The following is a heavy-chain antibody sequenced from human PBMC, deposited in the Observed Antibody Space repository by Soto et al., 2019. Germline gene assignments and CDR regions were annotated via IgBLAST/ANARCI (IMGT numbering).Heavy chain of an antibody. V-gene: IGHV4-31*03. J-gene: IGHJ3*02. CDR1: GGYISSGGYS. CDR2: IYYSGST. CDR3: ARDQGGRYGSGSYYGIMGSDAFDI. D-gene: IGHD3-10*01. Sequence: SETLSLTCPISGGYISSGGYSWRWIRQHPEKGQERIGYIYYSGSTYYNPSLKSRVNISVDTSKNQFSLKLSSVTAAETAVYYCARDQGGRYGSGSYYGIMGSDAFDIWGQGTMVTVSS.